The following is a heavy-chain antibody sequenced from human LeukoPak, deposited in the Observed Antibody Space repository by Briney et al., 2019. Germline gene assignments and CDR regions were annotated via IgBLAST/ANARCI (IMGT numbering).Heavy chain of an antibody. D-gene: IGHD3-10*01. CDR3: ARGTFSPQGSYFGH. J-gene: IGHJ4*02. Sequence: GGSLRLSCAVSGFSVRDNFINWVRQTPGGGLECVSVLYSGGAAYYADSVKGRFTISRDTSKNTLSLQMNSLRVEDTALYYCARGTFSPQGSYFGHWGQGTRVTVSS. CDR1: GFSVRDNF. CDR2: LYSGGAA. V-gene: IGHV3-53*01.